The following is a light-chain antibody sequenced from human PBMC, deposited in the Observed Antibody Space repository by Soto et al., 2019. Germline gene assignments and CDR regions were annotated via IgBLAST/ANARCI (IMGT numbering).Light chain of an antibody. V-gene: IGLV2-14*01. Sequence: QSVLTQPASVSGSPGQSVTISCTGTSSDVGGHDYVSWYQQHPGTAPKLILYEVNNRPSGVSNRFSGSKSGNTASLIISGLQTEDEANYYCSAYTTSNTLIFGTGTKVTVL. J-gene: IGLJ1*01. CDR2: EVN. CDR1: SSDVGGHDY. CDR3: SAYTTSNTLI.